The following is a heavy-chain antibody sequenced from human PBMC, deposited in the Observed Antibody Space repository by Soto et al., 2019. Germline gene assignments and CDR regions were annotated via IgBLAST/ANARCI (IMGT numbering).Heavy chain of an antibody. J-gene: IGHJ6*03. D-gene: IGHD3-10*01. CDR1: GYTFTSYD. V-gene: IGHV1-18*01. CDR2: ISAYNGNT. Sequence: ASVKVSCKASGYTFTSYDINWVRQAPGQGLECMGWISAYNGNTNYAQKLQGRVTMTTDTSTSTAYKELRSLRSDDTAVYYCARGMVGITMVPGVPTIDYYYMDVWGKGTTVTVSS. CDR3: ARGMVGITMVPGVPTIDYYYMDV.